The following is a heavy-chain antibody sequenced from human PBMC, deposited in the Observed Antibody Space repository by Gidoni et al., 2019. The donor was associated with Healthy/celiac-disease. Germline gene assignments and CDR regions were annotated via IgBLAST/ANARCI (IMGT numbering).Heavy chain of an antibody. CDR2: IKQDGSEK. D-gene: IGHD3-10*01. J-gene: IGHJ6*02. V-gene: IGHV3-7*03. CDR1: GFTFSRYW. Sequence: EVQLVESGGGLVQPGGSLILSCSASGFTFSRYWMSWVRQAPGKGLEWVANIKQDGSEKDYVDSVKGRFTISRDNAKNSLYLQMNSLRAEDTAVYYCARGVSPYYGSGSYINYYYGMDVWGQGTTVTVSS. CDR3: ARGVSPYYGSGSYINYYYGMDV.